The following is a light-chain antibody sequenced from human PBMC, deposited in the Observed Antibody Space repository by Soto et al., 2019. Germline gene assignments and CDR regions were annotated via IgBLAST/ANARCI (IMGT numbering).Light chain of an antibody. CDR1: QTVSDTY. CDR2: GAS. CDR3: QQYGALPPT. V-gene: IGKV3-20*01. J-gene: IGKJ4*01. Sequence: EIVLTQFPGALSLSPGERVTLSCRASQTVSDTYLAWYQQKSGQAPKFLIYGASNRATGIPDRFSGSGSGTDVPLTISRLEREDFAVYYCQQYGALPPTFGGGTKVAIK.